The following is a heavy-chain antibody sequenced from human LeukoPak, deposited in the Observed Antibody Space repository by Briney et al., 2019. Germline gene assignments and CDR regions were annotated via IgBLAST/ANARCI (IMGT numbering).Heavy chain of an antibody. CDR3: ARHPYYYDSSGRYFDY. Sequence: SETLSLTCTVSGGSISNYYWSWIRQPPGKGLEWIGYIYYSGSTSNNPSLKSRVTISVDTSKNQFSLKLSSVTAADTAVYYCARHPYYYDSSGRYFDYWGQGTLVTVSS. V-gene: IGHV4-59*08. CDR1: GGSISNYY. D-gene: IGHD3-22*01. J-gene: IGHJ4*02. CDR2: IYYSGST.